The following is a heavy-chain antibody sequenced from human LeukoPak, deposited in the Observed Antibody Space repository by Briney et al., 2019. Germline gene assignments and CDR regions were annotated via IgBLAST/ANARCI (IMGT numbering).Heavy chain of an antibody. CDR1: GGSISSSSYD. J-gene: IGHJ4*02. V-gene: IGHV4-39*01. Sequence: PSETLSLTCTVSGGSISSSSYDWGWIRQPPGKGLEWIGSIYYSGSTYYNPSLKSRVTISVDTSKNQFSLKLSSVTAADTAVYYCARSSIAARGADYWGQGTLVTVSS. D-gene: IGHD6-6*01. CDR2: IYYSGST. CDR3: ARSSIAARGADY.